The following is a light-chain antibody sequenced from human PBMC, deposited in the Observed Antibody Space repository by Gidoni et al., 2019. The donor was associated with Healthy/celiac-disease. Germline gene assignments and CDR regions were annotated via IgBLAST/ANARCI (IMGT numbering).Light chain of an antibody. V-gene: IGKV1-8*01. CDR2: AAS. CDR1: QGISSY. CDR3: QQYYSYPLWT. J-gene: IGKJ1*01. Sequence: AIRMTQSPSSFSASTGDRVTITCRASQGISSYLAWYQQKPGKAPKLLIYAASTLQSGVPSRFSGSGSETDFTLTISCLQSEDFATYYCQQYYSYPLWTFGQGTKVEIK.